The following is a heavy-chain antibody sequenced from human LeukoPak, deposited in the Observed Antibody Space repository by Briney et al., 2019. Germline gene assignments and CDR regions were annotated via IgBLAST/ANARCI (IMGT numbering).Heavy chain of an antibody. V-gene: IGHV3-48*04. J-gene: IGHJ6*04. CDR2: ISSSSSTI. CDR1: GFTFSSYG. Sequence: GSPRLSCAASGFTFSSYGMTWVRQAPGKGLEWVSYISSSSSTIYYADSVKGRFTISRDNAKNSLYLQMNSLRAEDTAVYYCAELGITMIGGVWGKGTTVTISS. D-gene: IGHD3-10*02. CDR3: AELGITMIGGV.